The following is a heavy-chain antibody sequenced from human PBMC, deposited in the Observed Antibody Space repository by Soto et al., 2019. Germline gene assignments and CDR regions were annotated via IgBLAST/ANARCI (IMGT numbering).Heavy chain of an antibody. CDR1: GFTFSSYW. CDR3: ARSPDYGDYGGAFDI. CDR2: IKQDGSEK. J-gene: IGHJ3*02. D-gene: IGHD4-17*01. Sequence: PGGSLRLSCAASGFTFSSYWMSWVRQAPGKGLEWVANIKQDGSEKYYVDSVKGRFTISRDNAKNSLYLQMNSLRAEDTAVYYCARSPDYGDYGGAFDIWGQGTMVTVS. V-gene: IGHV3-7*03.